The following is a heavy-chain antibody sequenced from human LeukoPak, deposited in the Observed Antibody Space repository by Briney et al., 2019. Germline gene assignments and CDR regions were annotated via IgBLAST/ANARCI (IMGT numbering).Heavy chain of an antibody. CDR2: TNGAGGDK. J-gene: IGHJ4*02. CDR1: GFTFSDFW. D-gene: IGHD1-1*01. V-gene: IGHV3-7*01. CDR3: AIATTGRGAFGS. Sequence: QSGGSLRLSCAASGFTFSDFWMSWVRQAPGKGLECVASTNGAGGDKLYVDSVKGRFTISRDNSKNSLSLQMNSLTAEDTAIYYCAIATTGRGAFGSWGQGTLVSVSS.